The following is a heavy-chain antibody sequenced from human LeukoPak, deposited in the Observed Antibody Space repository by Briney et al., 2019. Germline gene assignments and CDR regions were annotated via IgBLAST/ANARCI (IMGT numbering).Heavy chain of an antibody. Sequence: GGSLRLSCSASGFSFSSHWMNWVRQTPGKGLKRVAIINTDGSEKNYVDSVRGRFTISRDNAKNSLYLQMNSLRAEDTAVYYCARSNHGPDYWGQGTLVTVS. CDR1: GFSFSSHW. V-gene: IGHV3-7*01. D-gene: IGHD1-14*01. CDR3: ARSNHGPDY. CDR2: INTDGSEK. J-gene: IGHJ4*02.